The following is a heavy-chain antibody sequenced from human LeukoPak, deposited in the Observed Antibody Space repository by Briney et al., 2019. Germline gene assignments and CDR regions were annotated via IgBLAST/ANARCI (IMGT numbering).Heavy chain of an antibody. CDR3: GRVIAGAIDY. J-gene: IGHJ4*02. V-gene: IGHV3-7*01. Sequence: GGSLRLSCAASGFTFSSYWMSWVRQAPGKGLEWVDNINLDGSERFYVDFVKGRFTISRDNADNSMYLQMNSLRAEDTAVYYCGRVIAGAIDYWGQGTLVTVSS. CDR1: GFTFSSYW. CDR2: INLDGSER. D-gene: IGHD6-13*01.